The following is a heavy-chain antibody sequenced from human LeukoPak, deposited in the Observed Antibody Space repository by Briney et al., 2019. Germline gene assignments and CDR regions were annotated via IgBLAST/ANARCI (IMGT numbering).Heavy chain of an antibody. Sequence: GGSLRLSCAASGFTYSSYGMHWVRQAPGKGLEWVAVIWYDGSNRYYADSAKGRFTISRDNSKNTLYLQMNSLRAEDTAVYYCAKDGLAYYYDSSGYYDYWGQGTLVTVSS. D-gene: IGHD3-22*01. CDR3: AKDGLAYYYDSSGYYDY. J-gene: IGHJ4*02. CDR2: IWYDGSNR. V-gene: IGHV3-30*02. CDR1: GFTYSSYG.